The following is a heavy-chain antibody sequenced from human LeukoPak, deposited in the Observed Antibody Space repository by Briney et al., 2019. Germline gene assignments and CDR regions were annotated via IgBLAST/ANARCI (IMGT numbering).Heavy chain of an antibody. CDR3: AKDTD. CDR2: ISWNSGSI. J-gene: IGHJ4*02. CDR1: GFTFDDYA. Sequence: PGGSLRLSCAASGFTFDDYAMHWVRQAPGKGLEWVSGISWNSGSIGYADSVKGRFTISRDNAKNSLYLQMSSLRAEDTALYYCAKDTDWGQGTLVTVSS. V-gene: IGHV3-9*01.